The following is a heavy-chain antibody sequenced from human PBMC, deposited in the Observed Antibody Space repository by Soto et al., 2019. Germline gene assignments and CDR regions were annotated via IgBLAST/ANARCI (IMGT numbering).Heavy chain of an antibody. Sequence: EVQLVESGGGLVQPGGSLRLSCAASGFTFSSYWKSWVRQAPGKGLEWVANIKQDGSEKYYVDSVKGRFTISRDNAKNSLYLQMNSLRAEDTAVYYCARRPFYGMDVWGQGTTVTVSS. CDR2: IKQDGSEK. V-gene: IGHV3-7*05. CDR1: GFTFSSYW. CDR3: ARRPFYGMDV. J-gene: IGHJ6*02. D-gene: IGHD6-6*01.